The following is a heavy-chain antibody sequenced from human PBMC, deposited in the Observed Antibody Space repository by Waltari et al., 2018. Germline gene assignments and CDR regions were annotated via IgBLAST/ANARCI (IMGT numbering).Heavy chain of an antibody. CDR2: IIPILGIA. J-gene: IGHJ6*03. CDR1: GGTFSSYA. Sequence: QVQLVQSGAEVKKPGSSVKVSCKASGGTFSSYAISWVRQAPGQGLEWMGGIIPILGIANYAQKFQGRVTITADKSTSTAYMELSSLRSEDTAVYYCARGPYGSGSYYPYYYYYYYMDVWGKGTTVTVSS. V-gene: IGHV1-69*10. D-gene: IGHD3-10*01. CDR3: ARGPYGSGSYYPYYYYYYYMDV.